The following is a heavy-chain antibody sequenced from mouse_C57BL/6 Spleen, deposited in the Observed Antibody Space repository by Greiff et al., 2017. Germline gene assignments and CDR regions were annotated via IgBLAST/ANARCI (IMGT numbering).Heavy chain of an antibody. J-gene: IGHJ2*01. CDR3: ARGHYDYGDY. CDR1: GFTFSDYG. D-gene: IGHD2-4*01. CDR2: ISSGSSTI. Sequence: EVQRVESGGGLVKPGGSLKLSCAASGFTFSDYGMHWVRQAPEKGLEWVAYISSGSSTIYYADTVKGRFTISRDNAKNTLFLQMTRLRSEDTAMYYCARGHYDYGDYWGQGTTLTVSS. V-gene: IGHV5-17*01.